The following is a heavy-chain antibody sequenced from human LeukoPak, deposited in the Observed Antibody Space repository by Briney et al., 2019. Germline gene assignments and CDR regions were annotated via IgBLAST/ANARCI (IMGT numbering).Heavy chain of an antibody. V-gene: IGHV4-34*01. CDR2: INHSGST. CDR3: ARAPRSWYLPSSDYFDY. J-gene: IGHJ4*02. D-gene: IGHD6-13*01. Sequence: SETLSLTCAVYGGSFSGYYWSWIRQPPGKGLEWIGEINHSGSTNYNPSLKSRVTISVDTSKNQFSLKLSSVTAADTAVYYCARAPRSWYLPSSDYFDYWGQGTLVTVSS. CDR1: GGSFSGYY.